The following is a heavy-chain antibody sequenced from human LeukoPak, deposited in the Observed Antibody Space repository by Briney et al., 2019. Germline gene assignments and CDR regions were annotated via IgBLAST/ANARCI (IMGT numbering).Heavy chain of an antibody. J-gene: IGHJ5*02. Sequence: SQTLSLTCTVSGGSISSGGYYWSWIRQHPGKGLEWIGEINHSGSTNYNPSLKSRVTISVDTSKSQFSLKLSSVTAADTAVYYCARGGHCSSTSCYTGAYPGGGQTRNWFDPWGQGTLVTVSS. D-gene: IGHD2-2*02. V-gene: IGHV4-31*03. CDR3: ARGGHCSSTSCYTGAYPGGGQTRNWFDP. CDR2: INHSGST. CDR1: GGSISSGGYY.